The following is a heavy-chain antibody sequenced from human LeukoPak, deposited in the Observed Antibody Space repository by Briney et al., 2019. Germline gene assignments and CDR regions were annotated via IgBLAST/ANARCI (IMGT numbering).Heavy chain of an antibody. Sequence: GGSLRLSCAASGFTFSSYAMSWVRQAPGKGLEWVSAISGSGGSTYYGDSVKGRFTISRDNSKNTLYLQMNSLRAEDTAVYYCAKALSSGWYDGDDYFDYWGQGTLVTVSS. V-gene: IGHV3-23*01. CDR3: AKALSSGWYDGDDYFDY. J-gene: IGHJ4*02. D-gene: IGHD6-13*01. CDR1: GFTFSSYA. CDR2: ISGSGGST.